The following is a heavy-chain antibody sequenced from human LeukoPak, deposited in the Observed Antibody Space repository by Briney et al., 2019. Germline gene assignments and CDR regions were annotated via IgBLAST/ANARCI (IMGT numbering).Heavy chain of an antibody. D-gene: IGHD6-19*01. CDR1: GYTFTGYY. J-gene: IGHJ4*02. Sequence: ASVKVSCKASGYTFTGYYMHWVRQAPGQGLEWMGWINPNSGGTNYAQKFQGRVTMTRDTSISTAYMELSRLRSDDTAVYYCARGEYSSGWEGYFDYWGQGTLVTVSS. CDR2: INPNSGGT. V-gene: IGHV1-2*02. CDR3: ARGEYSSGWEGYFDY.